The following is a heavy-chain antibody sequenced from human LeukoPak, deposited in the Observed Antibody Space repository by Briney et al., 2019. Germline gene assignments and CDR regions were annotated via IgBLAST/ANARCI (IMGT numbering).Heavy chain of an antibody. V-gene: IGHV3-23*01. CDR2: ISGSDGST. J-gene: IGHJ5*02. D-gene: IGHD3-3*01. Sequence: GGSLTLSCTASGYTINNYALTWVRQAPGKGLEWVSAISGSDGSTYYSDSVTGRLTISSDNSKNTLYLQTTNLTTDDTDVYYCPKDGYDFWSAYQIDLGGGGTLVTVSS. CDR3: PKDGYDFWSAYQIDL. CDR1: GYTINNYA.